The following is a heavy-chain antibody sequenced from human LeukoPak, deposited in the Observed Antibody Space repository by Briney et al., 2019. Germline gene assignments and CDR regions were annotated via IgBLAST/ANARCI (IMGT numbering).Heavy chain of an antibody. CDR2: ISYSGST. CDR1: GGSINSYY. CDR3: ARSGYYYDTRGYFPTLDY. D-gene: IGHD3-22*01. Sequence: SETLSLTCTVSGGSINSYYWSWIRQPPGKGLEWIGYISYSGSTYYNPSLKSRLTISADTSKNQFSLKLSSVTAADTAVYFCARSGYYYDTRGYFPTLDYWGQGTLVTVSS. J-gene: IGHJ4*02. V-gene: IGHV4-59*12.